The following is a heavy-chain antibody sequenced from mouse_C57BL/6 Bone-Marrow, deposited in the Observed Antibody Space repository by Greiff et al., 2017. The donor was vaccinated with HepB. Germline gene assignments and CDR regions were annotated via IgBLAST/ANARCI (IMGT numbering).Heavy chain of an antibody. Sequence: QVQLKESGPELVKPGASVKISCKASGYAFSSSWMNWVKQRPGKGLEWIGRIYPGDGDTNYNGKFKGKATLTADKSSSTAYMQLSSLTSEDSAVYFCARGFYGNYEGVDDYWGQGTTLTVSS. J-gene: IGHJ2*01. D-gene: IGHD2-1*01. CDR1: GYAFSSSW. CDR3: ARGFYGNYEGVDDY. V-gene: IGHV1-82*01. CDR2: IYPGDGDT.